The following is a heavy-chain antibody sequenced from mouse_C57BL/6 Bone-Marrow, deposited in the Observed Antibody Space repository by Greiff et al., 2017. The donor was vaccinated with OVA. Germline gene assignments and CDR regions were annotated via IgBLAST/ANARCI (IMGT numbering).Heavy chain of an antibody. J-gene: IGHJ3*01. V-gene: IGHV1-82*01. CDR3: AWLRVRFAY. Sequence: LQESGPELVKPGASVKISCKASGYAFSSSWMNWVKQRPGKGLEWIGRIYPGDGDTNYNGKFKGKATLTADKSSSTAYMQLSSLTSEDSAVYFCAWLRVRFAYWGQGTLVTVSA. CDR1: GYAFSSSW. CDR2: IYPGDGDT. D-gene: IGHD2-2*01.